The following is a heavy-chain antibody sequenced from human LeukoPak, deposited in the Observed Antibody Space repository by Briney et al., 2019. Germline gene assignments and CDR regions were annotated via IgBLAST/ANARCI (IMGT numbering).Heavy chain of an antibody. Sequence: PGGSLRLSCAASGFTFSSYGMHWVRQAPGKGLEWVAVMSYDGSNKYYADSVKGRFTISRDNSKNTLYLQMNSLRAEDTAVYYCAKDTNWGWGSYFDYWGQGTLVTVSS. CDR3: AKDTNWGWGSYFDY. J-gene: IGHJ4*02. V-gene: IGHV3-30*18. CDR1: GFTFSSYG. CDR2: MSYDGSNK. D-gene: IGHD7-27*01.